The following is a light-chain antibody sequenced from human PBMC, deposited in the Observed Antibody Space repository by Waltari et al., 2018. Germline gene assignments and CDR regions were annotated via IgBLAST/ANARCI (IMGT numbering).Light chain of an antibody. J-gene: IGKJ1*01. CDR2: RAS. CDR1: QSITNW. Sequence: DIQMTQSPSTLSASVGDRVTITCRASQSITNWLAWYQQKPGKAPKLLIYRASNLESGVPSRFSGSGSGTEFTLTISSMQPDDFAAYDCQQYDNYWTFGQGTTVEI. CDR3: QQYDNYWT. V-gene: IGKV1-5*03.